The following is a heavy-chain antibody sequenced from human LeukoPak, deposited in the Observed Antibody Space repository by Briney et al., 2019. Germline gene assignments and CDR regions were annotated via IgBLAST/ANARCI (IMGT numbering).Heavy chain of an antibody. CDR2: FSASGGTT. CDR1: GFTFSRSA. D-gene: IGHD1-26*01. Sequence: GGSLRLSCAASGFTFSRSAMNWVRQAPGKGLEWVSSFSASGGTTYYADSVKGRFTISRDNSKNTLSVQMNSLRAEDTAVYYCAKANYSGSYYFDSWGQGTLVAVSS. J-gene: IGHJ4*02. V-gene: IGHV3-23*01. CDR3: AKANYSGSYYFDS.